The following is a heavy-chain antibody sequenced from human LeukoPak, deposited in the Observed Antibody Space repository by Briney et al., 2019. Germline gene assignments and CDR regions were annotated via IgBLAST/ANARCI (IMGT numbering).Heavy chain of an antibody. J-gene: IGHJ4*02. CDR1: GFTFSSYA. D-gene: IGHD3-9*01. CDR2: ISGSGGST. Sequence: GGSLRLSCAASGFTFSSYAMSWVRQAPGKGLEWVSAISGSGGSTYYADSVKGRFTISRDNSKSTLYLQMNSLRAEDTAVYYCAVTGYYRGYFDYWGQGTLVTVSS. V-gene: IGHV3-23*01. CDR3: AVTGYYRGYFDY.